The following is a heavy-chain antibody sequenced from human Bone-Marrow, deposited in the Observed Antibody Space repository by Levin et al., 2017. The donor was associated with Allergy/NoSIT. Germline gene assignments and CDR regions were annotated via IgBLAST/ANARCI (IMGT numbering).Heavy chain of an antibody. V-gene: IGHV3-23*01. Sequence: ETLSLTCAASGFTFSSYAISWVRQAPGKGLEWVSSISGSGTITHYAESVKGRFTISRDISKNMLHLQMNSLRAEDTAIYFCAKEGLAVAGYYFDSWGQGTLVTVSS. J-gene: IGHJ4*02. CDR1: GFTFSSYA. D-gene: IGHD6-19*01. CDR2: ISGSGTIT. CDR3: AKEGLAVAGYYFDS.